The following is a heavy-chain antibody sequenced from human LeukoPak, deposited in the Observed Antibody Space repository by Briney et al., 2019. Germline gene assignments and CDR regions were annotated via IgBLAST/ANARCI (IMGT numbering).Heavy chain of an antibody. J-gene: IGHJ4*02. Sequence: GGSLRHSYAPSGFPFSSYGMRWVRQAPGKGLEWVAAISGCGGSTYHADSVKGRFTSSRDNSKNTLYLQMNSLGGRDTSVYFCAKDRATLREWERLKSFDYWGEGTLVTVSS. V-gene: IGHV3-23*01. CDR1: GFPFSSYG. D-gene: IGHD1-26*01. CDR2: ISGCGGST. CDR3: AKDRATLREWERLKSFDY.